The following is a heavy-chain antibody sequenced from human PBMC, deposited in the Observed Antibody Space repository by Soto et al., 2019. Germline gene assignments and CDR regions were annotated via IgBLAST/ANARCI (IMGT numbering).Heavy chain of an antibody. CDR3: AGYLLNAFYGVDV. CDR1: GFPFSSYE. V-gene: IGHV3-48*03. CDR2: INSDSTDI. D-gene: IGHD3-16*01. Sequence: EVQLVESGGGLVQPGGSLRLSCAASGFPFSSYEMIWVRQAPEKGLQWLSYINSDSTDIRYADSVNGRFTISRDNAKNSVYLQMNSLTAEDTSLYYCAGYLLNAFYGVDVWGQGTTVTVSS. J-gene: IGHJ6*02.